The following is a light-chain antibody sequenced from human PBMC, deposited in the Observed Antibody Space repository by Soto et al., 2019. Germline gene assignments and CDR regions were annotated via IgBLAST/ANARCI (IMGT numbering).Light chain of an antibody. CDR1: QTVDGD. CDR3: QQRNIWPPVT. CDR2: GAS. V-gene: IGKV3-15*01. J-gene: IGKJ5*01. Sequence: VVMTQSPASLAVSPGERVTLSCRASQTVDGDVAWYQQKPGQAPRLLISGASTRAAGIPDRFSGSGSGTDFTLTITSLQSDDFADYYCQQRNIWPPVTFGQGTRLEIK.